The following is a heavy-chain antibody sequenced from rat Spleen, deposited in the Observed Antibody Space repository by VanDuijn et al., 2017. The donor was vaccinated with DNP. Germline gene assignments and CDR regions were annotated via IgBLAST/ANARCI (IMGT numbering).Heavy chain of an antibody. J-gene: IGHJ2*01. V-gene: IGHV3-1*01. CDR1: GYSITSNY. Sequence: EVQLQESGPGLVKPSQSLSLTCSVSGYSITSNYWGWIRKFPGNKMEYIGHISYSGSTNYNPLLKSRISITRDTSKNQFFLQLNSVTTEDTATYYCASLDYGYNWDFDYWGQGVMVTVSS. CDR3: ASLDYGYNWDFDY. D-gene: IGHD1-9*01. CDR2: ISYSGST.